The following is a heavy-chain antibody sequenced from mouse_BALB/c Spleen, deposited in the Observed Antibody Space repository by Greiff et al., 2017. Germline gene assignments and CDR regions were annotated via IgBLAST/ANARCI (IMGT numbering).Heavy chain of an antibody. D-gene: IGHD1-1*01. CDR3: AREENYGSGFDY. V-gene: IGHV5-6-5*01. J-gene: IGHJ2*01. Sequence: EVNVVESGGGLVKPGGSLKLSCAASGFTFSSYAMSWVRQTPEKRLEWVASISSGGSTYYPDSVKGRFTISRDNARNILYLQMSSLRSEDTAMYYCAREENYGSGFDYWGQGTTLTVSS. CDR1: GFTFSSYA. CDR2: ISSGGST.